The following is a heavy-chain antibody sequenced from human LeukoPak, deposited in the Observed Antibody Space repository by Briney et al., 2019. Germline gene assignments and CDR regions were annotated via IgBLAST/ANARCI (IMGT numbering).Heavy chain of an antibody. CDR1: GGSFSDYL. CDR2: INQVATT. Sequence: SETLSLTCGVSGGSFSDYLCSWIRQPPGKGLEWIGQINQVATTNYNPSLKSRVTMSVDRSKNQFSLRLSSVTAADRAVYYCARGRTGSTNYDNSGQGVLVTASS. J-gene: IGHJ4*02. D-gene: IGHD3-10*01. CDR3: ARGRTGSTNYDN. V-gene: IGHV4-34*01.